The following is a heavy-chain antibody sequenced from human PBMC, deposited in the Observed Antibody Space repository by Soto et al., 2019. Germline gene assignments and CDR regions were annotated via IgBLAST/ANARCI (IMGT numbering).Heavy chain of an antibody. CDR1: GYTFNCYY. CDR3: ARNSGYVMAHYMDR. V-gene: IGHV1-2*04. D-gene: IGHD5-12*01. Sequence: ASLQVSCTSSGYTFNCYYMHWVRQAPGQGLEWMGWINPNSCGTNYAQKFQGWVTMTRDTSIITAYMELSRLRSDYTAAYYFARNSGYVMAHYMDRWGKGTRVT. J-gene: IGHJ6*03. CDR2: INPNSCGT.